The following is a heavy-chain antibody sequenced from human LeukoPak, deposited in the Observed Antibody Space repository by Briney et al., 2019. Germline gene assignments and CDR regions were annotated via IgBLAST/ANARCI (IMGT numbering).Heavy chain of an antibody. CDR1: GYTFSNYW. Sequence: GESLKISCKGSGYTFSNYWIGWVRQMPGKGLEWMGLIYPGDSRTRYTPSFQGHVTISADKSISSAYLQWSSLQASDTAMYYCARHTDGYNPLDFWGQGTLDTVSS. J-gene: IGHJ4*02. D-gene: IGHD5-24*01. CDR3: ARHTDGYNPLDF. CDR2: IYPGDSRT. V-gene: IGHV5-51*01.